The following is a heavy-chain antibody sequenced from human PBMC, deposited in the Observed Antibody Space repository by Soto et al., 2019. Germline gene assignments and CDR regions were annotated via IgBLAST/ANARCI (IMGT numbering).Heavy chain of an antibody. V-gene: IGHV3-30-3*01. J-gene: IGHJ4*02. D-gene: IGHD2-21*02. CDR1: GFTFSSYV. CDR2: ISKDGSNK. CDR3: ARSYCGDDCALDY. Sequence: QVQLVESGGGVVQPGRSLRPSCAASGFTFSSYVMHWVRQAPGKGLEWVVVISKDGSNKHYADSVKGRFTISRDNSKNTLYLQMNSLRAEDTAVYYCARSYCGDDCALDYWGQGTLVT.